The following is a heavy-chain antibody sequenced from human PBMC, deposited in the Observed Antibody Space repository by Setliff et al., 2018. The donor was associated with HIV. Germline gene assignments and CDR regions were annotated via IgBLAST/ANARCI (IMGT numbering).Heavy chain of an antibody. J-gene: IGHJ4*02. D-gene: IGHD3-22*01. CDR1: GYTFTNYD. CDR3: ARGGGYDRSGYYPFDY. CDR2: MNPDSRNT. Sequence: GASVKVSCKSSGYTFTNYDINWVRQAAGQGLEWMGWMNPDSRNTGYAQRFEGSVTMTWDTSISTAYMELNNVKFEDTAVYYCARGGGYDRSGYYPFDYWGQGTPVTVSS. V-gene: IGHV1-8*02.